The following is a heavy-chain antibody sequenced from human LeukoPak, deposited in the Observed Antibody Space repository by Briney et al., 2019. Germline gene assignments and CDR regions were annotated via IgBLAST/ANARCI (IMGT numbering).Heavy chain of an antibody. Sequence: GESLKISCKGSGYSFTNYWIAWVRHLSGQGLEWMGIIYPGDSDTKYNPSLQGQVSMSADKSISTAYLQWRSLKASDTAMYYCARGRVGYCRGGDCYSGLEYWSQGTLATVSS. V-gene: IGHV5-51*01. D-gene: IGHD2-15*01. CDR1: GYSFTNYW. J-gene: IGHJ4*02. CDR3: ARGRVGYCRGGDCYSGLEY. CDR2: IYPGDSDT.